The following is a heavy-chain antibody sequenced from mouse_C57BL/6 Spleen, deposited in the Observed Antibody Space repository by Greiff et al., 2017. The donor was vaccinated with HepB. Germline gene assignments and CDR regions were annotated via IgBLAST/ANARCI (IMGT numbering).Heavy chain of an antibody. CDR3: ARLAGYYAMDY. CDR2: ISYDGSN. CDR1: GYSITSGYY. V-gene: IGHV3-6*01. Sequence: ESGPGLVKPSQSLSLTCSVTGYSITSGYYWNWIRQFPGNKLEWMGYISYDGSNNYNPSLKNRISITRDTSKNQFFLKLNSVTTEDTATYYCARLAGYYAMDYWGQGTSVTVSS. J-gene: IGHJ4*01.